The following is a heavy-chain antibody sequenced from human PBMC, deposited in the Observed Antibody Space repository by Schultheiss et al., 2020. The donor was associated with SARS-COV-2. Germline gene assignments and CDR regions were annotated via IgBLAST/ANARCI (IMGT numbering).Heavy chain of an antibody. V-gene: IGHV3-66*03. CDR2: IYSCGST. Sequence: GGSLRLSCAASGFTVSSNYMSWVRQAPGKGLEWVSVIYSCGSTYYADSVKGRFTISRDNSKNTLYLQMNSLRAEDTAVYYCARDQIESGLEDGDYGMVIDYWGQGTLVTVSS. J-gene: IGHJ4*02. D-gene: IGHD4-17*01. CDR3: ARDQIESGLEDGDYGMVIDY. CDR1: GFTVSSNY.